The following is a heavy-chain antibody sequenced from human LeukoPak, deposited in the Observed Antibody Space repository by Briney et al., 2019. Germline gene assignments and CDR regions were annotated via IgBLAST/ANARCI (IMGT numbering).Heavy chain of an antibody. V-gene: IGHV3-30*02. D-gene: IGHD7-27*01. CDR2: IRYDGSNK. CDR1: GFTFSSYD. J-gene: IGHJ4*02. Sequence: GGSLRLSCAASGFTFSSYDMHWVRQPPGTGLEWVAFIRYDGSNKHYADSVKGRFTISRDNSKNTLYLQMNSLRAEDTAVYLCANLGMGIDYWGQGTLVTVST. CDR3: ANLGMGIDY.